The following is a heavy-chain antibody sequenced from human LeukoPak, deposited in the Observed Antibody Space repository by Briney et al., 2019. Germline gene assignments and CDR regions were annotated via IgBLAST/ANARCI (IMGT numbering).Heavy chain of an antibody. D-gene: IGHD3-16*02. CDR1: GYTFTGYY. V-gene: IGHV1-2*06. J-gene: IGHJ4*02. CDR2: INPNSGGT. CDR3: ARDSLGTRAFDY. Sequence: ASVKVSCKASGYTFTGYYMHWVRQAPGQGLEWMGRINPNSGGTNYAQKFQGRVTMTRDTSISTAYMELSSLRSEDTAVYYCARDSLGTRAFDYWGQGTLVTVSS.